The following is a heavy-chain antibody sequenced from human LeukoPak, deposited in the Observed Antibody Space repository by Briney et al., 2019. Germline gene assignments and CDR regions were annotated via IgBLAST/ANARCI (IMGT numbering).Heavy chain of an antibody. J-gene: IGHJ4*02. CDR2: INPGGSSI. Sequence: GGSLRLSCAASGFTFSSYWMHWVRQVPGKGLVWVARINPGGSSITYADSVKGRFTISRDNSKNTLYLQMNSLRAEDTAVYYCAKGEGYEIFDYWGQGTLVTVSS. CDR1: GFTFSSYW. D-gene: IGHD5-12*01. V-gene: IGHV3-74*01. CDR3: AKGEGYEIFDY.